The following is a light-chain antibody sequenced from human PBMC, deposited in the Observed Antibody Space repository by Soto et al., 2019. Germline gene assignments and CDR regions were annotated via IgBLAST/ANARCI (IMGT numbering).Light chain of an antibody. J-gene: IGKJ2*01. Sequence: EIVLTQSPATLSLSPGERATLSCRASQSVSSYLAWYQQKPGQAPRLLIYDASNRATGIPARFSSSGSGTDFNLTTSSLEPEDFAVYYCQQRSNWPPYTFGQGTKLEIK. V-gene: IGKV3-11*01. CDR1: QSVSSY. CDR2: DAS. CDR3: QQRSNWPPYT.